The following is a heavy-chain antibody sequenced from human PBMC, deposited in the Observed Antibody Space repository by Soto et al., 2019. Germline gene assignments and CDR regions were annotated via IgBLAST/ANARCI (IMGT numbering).Heavy chain of an antibody. J-gene: IGHJ4*02. CDR1: GFTFSSYG. CDR2: IWYDGSNK. CDR3: AADGVIVIGGYFDY. D-gene: IGHD3-16*02. Sequence: GGSLRLSCAASGFTFSSYGMHWVRQAPGKGLEWVAVIWYDGSNKYYADSVKGRFTISRDNSKNTLYLQMNSLRAEDTAVYYCAADGVIVIGGYFDYWGQGTLVTVSS. V-gene: IGHV3-30*02.